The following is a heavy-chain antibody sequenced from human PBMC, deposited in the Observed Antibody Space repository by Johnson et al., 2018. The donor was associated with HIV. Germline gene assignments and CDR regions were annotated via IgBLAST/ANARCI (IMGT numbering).Heavy chain of an antibody. J-gene: IGHJ3*02. V-gene: IGHV3-20*04. CDR3: AGRFYYDSSGYYSAAFDI. D-gene: IGHD3-22*01. CDR1: GFRFDDYG. CDR2: LNWNGGST. Sequence: QLVESGGGVVRPGGSLRLSCAVAGFRFDDYGMSWVRQAPGKGLEWVSGLNWNGGSTGYADSVKGRFTISRDNAKNSLYLQMNSLRAEDTALYYCAGRFYYDSSGYYSAAFDIWGQGTMVTVSS.